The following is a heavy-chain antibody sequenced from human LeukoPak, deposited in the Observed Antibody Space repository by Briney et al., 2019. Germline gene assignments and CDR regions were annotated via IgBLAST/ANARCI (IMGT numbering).Heavy chain of an antibody. D-gene: IGHD2-2*01. CDR1: GFTFSNAW. Sequence: GSLRLSCAASGFTFSNAWMSWVRQAPGKGLEWVGRIKSKTDGGTTDYAAPVKGRFTISRDDSKNTLYLQMNSLKTEDTAVYYCITTPPYQLLSDAFDIWGQGTMVTVSS. J-gene: IGHJ3*02. CDR3: ITTPPYQLLSDAFDI. V-gene: IGHV3-15*01. CDR2: IKSKTDGGTT.